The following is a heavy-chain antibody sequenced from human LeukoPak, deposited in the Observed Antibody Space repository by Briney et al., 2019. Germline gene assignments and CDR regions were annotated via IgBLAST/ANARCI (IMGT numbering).Heavy chain of an antibody. V-gene: IGHV4-59*01. CDR1: GGSISSYY. J-gene: IGHJ2*01. D-gene: IGHD4-23*01. CDR3: ARPISGGPSYFDL. CDR2: ISYSGST. Sequence: SESLSLTCTVSGGSISSYYWSWIRQPPGKGLEWIGYISYSGSTNYNPSLKSRVTISVDTSKNQFSLKLSSVTAADTAVYYCARPISGGPSYFDLWGRGTLVTVSS.